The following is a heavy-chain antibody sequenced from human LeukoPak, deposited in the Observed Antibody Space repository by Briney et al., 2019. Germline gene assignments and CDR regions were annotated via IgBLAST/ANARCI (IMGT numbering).Heavy chain of an antibody. J-gene: IGHJ5*02. CDR2: INPNSGGT. CDR3: ARDPGYYDSSGYYYP. CDR1: GYTFTGYY. Sequence: ASVKVSCKASGYTFTGYYMHWVRQAPGQGLEWMGWINPNSGGTNYAQKFQGRVTMTRGTSISTAYMELSRLRSDDTAVYYCARDPGYYDSSGYYYPWGQGTLVTVSS. V-gene: IGHV1-2*02. D-gene: IGHD3-22*01.